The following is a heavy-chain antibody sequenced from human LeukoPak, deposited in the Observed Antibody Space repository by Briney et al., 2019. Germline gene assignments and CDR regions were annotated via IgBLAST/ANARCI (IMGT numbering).Heavy chain of an antibody. V-gene: IGHV1-2*02. Sequence: GASVKVSCKASGYTFTVHFIHWVRQAPGQGLQYMGWIHPASANTVYAQMFHGRVTLTRDTPATTTYMELSGLRSDDTAVYYCARDLRPANLWGQGTLVTVSS. D-gene: IGHD1-7*01. J-gene: IGHJ4*02. CDR2: IHPASANT. CDR3: ARDLRPANL. CDR1: GYTFTVHF.